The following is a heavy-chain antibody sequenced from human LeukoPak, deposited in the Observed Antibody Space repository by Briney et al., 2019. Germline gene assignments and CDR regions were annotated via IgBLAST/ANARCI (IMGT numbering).Heavy chain of an antibody. J-gene: IGHJ5*02. CDR1: GGSFSGSY. CDR2: INHSGST. D-gene: IGHD3-9*01. CDR3: GRKSGYYDFLTGYYNQNWFDP. V-gene: IGHV4-34*01. Sequence: PSETLSLTCAVYGGSFSGSYWSWIRQPPGKGLEWIGEINHSGSTNYNPSLKSRVTISVDTSKNQFSLKLTSVTAAHTAVFYCGRKSGYYDFLTGYYNQNWFDPWGKEPLFTVSS.